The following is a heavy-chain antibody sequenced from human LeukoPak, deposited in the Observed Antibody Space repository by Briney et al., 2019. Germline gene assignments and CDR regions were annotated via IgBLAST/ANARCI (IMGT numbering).Heavy chain of an antibody. Sequence: GGSLRLSCAASGFTFRNYWMHWVRQAPGKGLVWVSRINSDGSSTNYADSVKGRFTISRHNAKNTLYLQMNSLRAEDTAVYYCATNSFWSGYYWGQGTLVTVSS. CDR1: GFTFRNYW. J-gene: IGHJ4*02. CDR2: INSDGSST. D-gene: IGHD3-3*01. V-gene: IGHV3-74*01. CDR3: ATNSFWSGYY.